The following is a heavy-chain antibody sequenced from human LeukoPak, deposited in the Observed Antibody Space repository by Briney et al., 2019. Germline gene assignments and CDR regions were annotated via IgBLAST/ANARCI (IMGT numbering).Heavy chain of an antibody. CDR3: GRAVAAY. D-gene: IGHD6-19*01. V-gene: IGHV3-9*01. CDR2: ISWNSGSI. J-gene: IGHJ4*02. CDR1: GFTFDDYA. Sequence: GGSLRLSCAASGFTFDDYAMHWVRQAPGKGLEWVSGISWNSGSIGYADSVKGRFTISRDNAKNSLYLQMNSLRAEDTAVYYCGRAVAAYWGQGTLVTVSS.